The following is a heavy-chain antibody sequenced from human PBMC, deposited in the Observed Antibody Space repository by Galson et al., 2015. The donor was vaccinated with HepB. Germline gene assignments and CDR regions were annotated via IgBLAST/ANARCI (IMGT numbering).Heavy chain of an antibody. CDR3: ARGDISLTRELPY. CDR2: ISTGSDYK. J-gene: IGHJ4*02. D-gene: IGHD2-15*01. CDR1: GFTFTSHS. V-gene: IGHV3-21*01. Sequence: SLRLSCAASGFTFTSHSMIWVRQAPGKSPEWVSAISTGSDYKSYAGSVRGRFTVSRDDAKNSLYLQMNSLRVEDTAVYYCARGDISLTRELPYWGQGTLVTVSS.